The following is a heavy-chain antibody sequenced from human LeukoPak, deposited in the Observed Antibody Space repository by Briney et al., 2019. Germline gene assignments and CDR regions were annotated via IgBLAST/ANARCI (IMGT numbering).Heavy chain of an antibody. J-gene: IGHJ4*02. CDR3: ARQESGWDY. CDR1: GGSISSGGYS. D-gene: IGHD6-19*01. CDR2: IYYTGST. Sequence: SETLSLTCAVSGGSISSGGYSWSWIRQLPGKGLEWIGYIYYTGSTNYNPSLKSRVIISLDTSKNQFSLKLSSVTAADTAVYYCARQESGWDYCGQGTLVTVSS. V-gene: IGHV4-61*08.